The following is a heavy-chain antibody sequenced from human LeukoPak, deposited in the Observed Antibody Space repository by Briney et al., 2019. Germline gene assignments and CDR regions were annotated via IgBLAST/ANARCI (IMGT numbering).Heavy chain of an antibody. J-gene: IGHJ4*02. CDR3: ARGGYGDPSLFDY. CDR1: GCTFTGYY. Sequence: ASVKVSCKASGCTFTGYYMHWVRQAPGQGLEWMGRINPNSGGTNYAQKFQGRVTMTRDTSISTAYMELSRLRSDDTAVYYCARGGYGDPSLFDYWGQGTLVTVSS. V-gene: IGHV1-2*06. D-gene: IGHD4-17*01. CDR2: INPNSGGT.